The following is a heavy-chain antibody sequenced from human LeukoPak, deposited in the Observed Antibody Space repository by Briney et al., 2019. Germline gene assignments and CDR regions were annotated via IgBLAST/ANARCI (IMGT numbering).Heavy chain of an antibody. CDR3: ARGGMSGTGRLDY. V-gene: IGHV1-18*04. J-gene: IGHJ4*02. Sequence: GASVKVSCKASGYTFTSYYMHWVQQTPGKGLEWMGWINADNGNTNYAQKFRGRVTMTTDTSTNTVYMELASLRSDDTAVYYCARGGMSGTGRLDYWGQGSLVTVSS. CDR2: INADNGNT. D-gene: IGHD6-13*01. CDR1: GYTFTSYY.